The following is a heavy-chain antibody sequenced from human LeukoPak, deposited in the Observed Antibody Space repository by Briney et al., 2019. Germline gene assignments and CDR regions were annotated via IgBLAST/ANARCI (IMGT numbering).Heavy chain of an antibody. D-gene: IGHD6-13*01. CDR3: ASSSWYSTSWFDP. V-gene: IGHV1-69*04. Sequence: GASVKVSCKASGGTFSSYAISWVRQAPGQGLEWMGRIIPILGIANYAQKFQGRVTITADKSTSTAYMELSSLRSEDTAVYYCASSSWYSTSWFDPWGREPWSPSPQ. CDR2: IIPILGIA. J-gene: IGHJ5*02. CDR1: GGTFSSYA.